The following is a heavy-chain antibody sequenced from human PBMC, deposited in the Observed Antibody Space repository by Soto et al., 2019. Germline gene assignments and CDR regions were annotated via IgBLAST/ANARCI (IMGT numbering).Heavy chain of an antibody. J-gene: IGHJ4*02. V-gene: IGHV2-5*02. CDR1: GFSLSTNGVG. Sequence: QITLKESGPTLVKPTQTLTLTCTFSGFSLSTNGVGVGWIRQPPGKALEWLALIYWDGDKRYSPSLRSRLTLTKHTPKHQVVLTMTNMDPVDTATYYCARRRDGTYALDYWGQGTLVTVAS. D-gene: IGHD1-26*01. CDR3: ARRRDGTYALDY. CDR2: IYWDGDK.